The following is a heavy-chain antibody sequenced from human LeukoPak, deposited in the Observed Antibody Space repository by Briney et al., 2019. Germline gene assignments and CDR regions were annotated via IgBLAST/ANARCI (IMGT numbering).Heavy chain of an antibody. V-gene: IGHV4-34*01. CDR1: GGSFSGYY. D-gene: IGHD1-14*01. J-gene: IGHJ4*02. CDR3: ASRGREDY. CDR2: INHSGST. Sequence: SETLSLTCAVYGGSFSGYYWSWIRQPPGKGLEWIGEINHSGSTNYNPSLKSRVTISVDTSKNQFSLKLSSVTAADTAVYYCASRGREDYWGQGTLVTVSS.